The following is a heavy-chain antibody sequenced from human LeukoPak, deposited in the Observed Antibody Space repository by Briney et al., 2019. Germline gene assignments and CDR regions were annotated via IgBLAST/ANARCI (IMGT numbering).Heavy chain of an antibody. D-gene: IGHD3-9*01. V-gene: IGHV3-23*01. CDR2: ISGCGGST. CDR3: AKVFRYYDILTGYYYYYYMDV. J-gene: IGHJ6*03. Sequence: VGSLRLSCAASGFTFSSYAMTWVRQAPGQGLEWVSAISGCGGSTYYADSVEGRFTISRDNSKNTLYLQMNSLRAEDTAVYYCAKVFRYYDILTGYYYYYYMDVWGKGTTVTVSS. CDR1: GFTFSSYA.